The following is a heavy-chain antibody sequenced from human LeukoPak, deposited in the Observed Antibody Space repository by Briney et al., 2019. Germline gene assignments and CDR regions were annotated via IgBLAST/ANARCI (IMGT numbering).Heavy chain of an antibody. CDR2: IYTSGST. Sequence: PSETLSLTCTVSGGSISSGSYYWSWIRQPAGKGLEWIGRIYTSGSTNYNPSLKSRVTISVDTSKNQFSLKLSSVTAADMAVYYCARAAAGTHRVGFDYWGQGTLVTVSS. D-gene: IGHD6-13*01. CDR1: GGSISSGSYY. CDR3: ARAAAGTHRVGFDY. J-gene: IGHJ4*02. V-gene: IGHV4-61*02.